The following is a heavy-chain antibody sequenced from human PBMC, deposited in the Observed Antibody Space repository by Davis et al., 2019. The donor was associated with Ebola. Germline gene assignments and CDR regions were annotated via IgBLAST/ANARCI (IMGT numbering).Heavy chain of an antibody. Sequence: ASVKVSCKASGYTFSSYGITWVRQAPGQGLEWMGWINPNSGGTNYAQKVQGWVTMTRETSISTAYMELSRLRSDDTAVYYCARGDSSSPGVLYNWFDPWGQGTLVTVSS. J-gene: IGHJ5*02. CDR2: INPNSGGT. D-gene: IGHD6-6*01. CDR3: ARGDSSSPGVLYNWFDP. CDR1: GYTFSSYG. V-gene: IGHV1-2*04.